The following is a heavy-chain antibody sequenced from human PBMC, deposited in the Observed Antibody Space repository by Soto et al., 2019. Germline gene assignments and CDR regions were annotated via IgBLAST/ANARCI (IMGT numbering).Heavy chain of an antibody. CDR1: GFTFSSYA. CDR2: ISYDGSNK. D-gene: IGHD4-4*01. J-gene: IGHJ6*02. V-gene: IGHV3-30-3*01. Sequence: GGSLRLSCAAPGFTFSSYAMHWVRQAPGKGLEWVAVISYDGSNKYYADSVKGRFTISRDNSKNTLYLQMNSLRAEDTAVYYCAREKDSNLHYYYYGMDVWGQGTTVTV. CDR3: AREKDSNLHYYYYGMDV.